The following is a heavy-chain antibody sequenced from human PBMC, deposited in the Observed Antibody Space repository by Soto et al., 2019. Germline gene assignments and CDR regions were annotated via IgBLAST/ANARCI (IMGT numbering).Heavy chain of an antibody. J-gene: IGHJ4*02. D-gene: IGHD2-15*01. Sequence: QVQLVESGGGVVQPGRSLRLSCEASGFTFSIYGMHWVRQAPGKGLEWVAIISCDGSSRDYADSMKGRFTISRDNSKNTLYLQMNSLRAEDTAVYYCAKDQGYCLGGICYFPDYWGQGTLVTVSS. CDR2: ISCDGSSR. CDR3: AKDQGYCLGGICYFPDY. CDR1: GFTFSIYG. V-gene: IGHV3-30*18.